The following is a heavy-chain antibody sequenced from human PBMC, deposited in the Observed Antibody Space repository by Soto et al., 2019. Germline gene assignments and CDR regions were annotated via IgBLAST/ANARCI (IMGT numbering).Heavy chain of an antibody. Sequence: PGGSLRLSCAASGFTFSSYAMSWVRQAPGKGLEWVSAISGSGGSTYYADSVKGRFTISRDNSKNMLYLQMNSLRAEDTAVYYCAKDMYYDILTGYYRGPYFDYWGQGTLVTVSS. CDR1: GFTFSSYA. CDR3: AKDMYYDILTGYYRGPYFDY. D-gene: IGHD3-9*01. J-gene: IGHJ4*02. CDR2: ISGSGGST. V-gene: IGHV3-23*01.